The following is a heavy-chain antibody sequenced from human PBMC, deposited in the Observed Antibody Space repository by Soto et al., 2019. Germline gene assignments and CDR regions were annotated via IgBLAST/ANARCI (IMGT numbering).Heavy chain of an antibody. D-gene: IGHD4-17*01. J-gene: IGHJ4*02. CDR2: IYSTGDT. V-gene: IGHV4-59*01. CDR1: RGSISAYY. Sequence: SETLSLTCPASRGSISAYYWNWLQQPPGKGLEWIGYIYSTGDTNYNPSLKSRVTISVDTSKNQFSLKLRSVNAADTAVYYCARVSGGDYDRPCDCWGQVTMVVVSS. CDR3: ARVSGGDYDRPCDC.